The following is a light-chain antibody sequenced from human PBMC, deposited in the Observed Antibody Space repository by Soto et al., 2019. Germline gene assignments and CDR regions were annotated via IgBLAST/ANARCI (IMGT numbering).Light chain of an antibody. J-gene: IGKJ4*01. CDR1: QSVSSY. V-gene: IGKV3-11*01. CDR3: QQRSSWPLVA. Sequence: EIVLTQSPATLSLSPGERATLSCRASQSVSSYLAWYQQKPGQAPRLLIYDASNRATGIPARFSGSGSGTDFTLTISSLETEDFAVYYCQQRSSWPLVAFGGGTKVDI. CDR2: DAS.